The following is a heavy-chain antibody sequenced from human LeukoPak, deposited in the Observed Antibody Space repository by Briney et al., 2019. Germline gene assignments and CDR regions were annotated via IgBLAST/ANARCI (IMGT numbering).Heavy chain of an antibody. J-gene: IGHJ3*02. Sequence: ETMCLTCIFSGGSISSYYWSWIRQPAGKGLEWIGRIYPSGATNYNPSLTSRVTMSLDTSRNLFSLKLSSVTAADTAVYYCARDSKGDYPGTFDIWGQGT. CDR1: GGSISSYY. CDR2: IYPSGAT. D-gene: IGHD4-17*01. V-gene: IGHV4-4*07. CDR3: ARDSKGDYPGTFDI.